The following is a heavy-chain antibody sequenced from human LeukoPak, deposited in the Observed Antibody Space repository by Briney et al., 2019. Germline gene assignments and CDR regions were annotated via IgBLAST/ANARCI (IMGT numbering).Heavy chain of an antibody. CDR2: ISSSSSYI. V-gene: IGHV3-21*01. Sequence: KPGGSLRLSCAASGFTFSSYSMNWVRQAPGKGLEWVSSISSSSSYIYYADSVKGRFTISRDNAKNSLYLQMNSLRAEDTAVYYCARSPDIVVVPATRPIDYWGQGTLVTVSS. J-gene: IGHJ4*02. D-gene: IGHD2-2*01. CDR3: ARSPDIVVVPATRPIDY. CDR1: GFTFSSYS.